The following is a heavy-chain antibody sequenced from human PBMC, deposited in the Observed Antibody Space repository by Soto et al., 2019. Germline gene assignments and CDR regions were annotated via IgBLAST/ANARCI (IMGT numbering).Heavy chain of an antibody. CDR1: GGTFTSDA. J-gene: IGHJ6*02. CDR2: IIPLFGTT. V-gene: IGHV1-69*06. Sequence: QVQLVQSGGEVRKPGSSVKVSCEASGGTFTSDALSWVRQAPGQGLEWMGGIIPLFGTTNYAHRFQGRVTITANKSTSTAYMELSSLRSEDTAMSYCAKSKNDFWNAHYGMDVWGQGTTVIVS. D-gene: IGHD3-3*01. CDR3: AKSKNDFWNAHYGMDV.